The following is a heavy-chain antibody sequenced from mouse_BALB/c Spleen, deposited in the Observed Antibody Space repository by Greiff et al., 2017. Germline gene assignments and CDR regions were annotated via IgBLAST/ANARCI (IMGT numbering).Heavy chain of an antibody. CDR1: GISITTGNYR. V-gene: IGHV3-5*02. J-gene: IGHJ2*01. CDR3: ARGNSHFDY. CDR2: IYYSGTI. Sequence: EVKLQESGPGLVKPSQTVSLTCTVTGISITTGNYRWSWIRQFPGNKLEWIGYIYYSGTITYNPSLTSRTTITRDTSKNQFFLEMNSLTAEDTATYYCARGNSHFDYWGQGTTLTVSS. D-gene: IGHD2-1*01.